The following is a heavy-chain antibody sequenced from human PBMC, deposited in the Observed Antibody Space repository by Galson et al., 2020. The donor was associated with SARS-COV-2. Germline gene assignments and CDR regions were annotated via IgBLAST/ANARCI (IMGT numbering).Heavy chain of an antibody. J-gene: IGHJ4*02. Sequence: SETLSLTCAVYGGSFSDYYWNWVRQPPGKGLEWIGEINHSGSTNYNPSLKSRLTISVDTSKNQYSLKLSSVTAAGTAVYYCARGGSTNLSVDHYWGQGTLVTVSS. CDR1: GGSFSDYY. CDR2: INHSGST. CDR3: ARGGSTNLSVDHY. V-gene: IGHV4-34*01. D-gene: IGHD1-1*01.